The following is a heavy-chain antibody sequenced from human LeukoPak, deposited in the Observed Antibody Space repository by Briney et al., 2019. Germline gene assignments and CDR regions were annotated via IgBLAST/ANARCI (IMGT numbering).Heavy chain of an antibody. CDR3: ASTSYDFWSGYSPLGY. V-gene: IGHV4-59*01. CDR2: IYYSGST. D-gene: IGHD3-3*01. CDR1: GGSISSYY. Sequence: KPSETLSLTCTVSGGSISSYYWSWIRRPPGKGLEWIGYIYYSGSTNYNPSLKSRVTISVDTSKNQFSLKLSSVTAADTAVYYCASTSYDFWSGYSPLGYWGQGTLVTVSS. J-gene: IGHJ4*02.